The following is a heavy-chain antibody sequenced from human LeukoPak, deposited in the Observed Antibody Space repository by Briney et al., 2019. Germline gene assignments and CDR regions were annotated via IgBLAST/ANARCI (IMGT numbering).Heavy chain of an antibody. CDR3: ARGRPAAGQYFFDY. Sequence: SETLSLTCTVSGASISSSSSYWAWIRQPPGKGLEWIGSINYSGSTYYNPPLKSRVTISVDTSKQQFSLKLSSVTAADAAVYYCARGRPAAGQYFFDYWGPGALVTVSS. CDR1: GASISSSSSY. CDR2: INYSGST. J-gene: IGHJ4*02. V-gene: IGHV4-39*01. D-gene: IGHD6-13*01.